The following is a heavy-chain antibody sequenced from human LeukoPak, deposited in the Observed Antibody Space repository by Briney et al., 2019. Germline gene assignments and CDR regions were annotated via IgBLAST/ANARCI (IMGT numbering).Heavy chain of an antibody. Sequence: PGGSLRLSCVFSGFTFNSYAMSWVRQAPGKGLEWVSSLSGSGGSTYYADSVKGRFTISRDNSKNTLYLQMNSLRAEDTAVYYCAKVDYNSGSFFDYWGQGTLVTVSS. J-gene: IGHJ4*02. CDR3: AKVDYNSGSFFDY. CDR2: LSGSGGST. CDR1: GFTFNSYA. V-gene: IGHV3-23*01. D-gene: IGHD3-10*01.